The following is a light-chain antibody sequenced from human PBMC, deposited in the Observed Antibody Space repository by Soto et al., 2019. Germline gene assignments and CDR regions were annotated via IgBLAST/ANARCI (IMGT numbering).Light chain of an antibody. CDR3: QQYNDNWST. CDR2: GAS. CDR1: QSVSSSY. J-gene: IGKJ1*01. V-gene: IGKV3-20*01. Sequence: EIVLTQAAGTLSLSLWERATLSCRASQSVSSSYLAWYQQKPGQAPRLIIYGASSRATGIPDSFSGRGSGTEFTLTINVLQAADFAVDDCQQYNDNWSTFGQGTKVDI.